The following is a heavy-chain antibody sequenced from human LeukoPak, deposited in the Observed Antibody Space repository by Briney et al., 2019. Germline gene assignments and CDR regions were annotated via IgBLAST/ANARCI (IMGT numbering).Heavy chain of an antibody. CDR3: ARGRRITMVRGATDP. V-gene: IGHV6-1*01. D-gene: IGHD3-10*01. J-gene: IGHJ5*02. CDR1: GDSVSSNSAA. CDR2: TYYRSKWYN. Sequence: SQTLSLTCAISGDSVSSNSAAWNWIRQSPSRGLEWLARTYYRSKWYNDYAVSVKSRININPDTSKNQFSLQLNSVTPEDTAVYYCARGRRITMVRGATDPWGQGTLVTVSS.